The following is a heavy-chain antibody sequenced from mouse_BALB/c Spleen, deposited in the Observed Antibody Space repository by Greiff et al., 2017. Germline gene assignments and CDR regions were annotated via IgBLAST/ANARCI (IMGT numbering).Heavy chain of an antibody. CDR2: ISNLAYSI. D-gene: IGHD6-1*01. Sequence: EVKLVESGGGLVQPGGSRKLSCAASGFTFSDYGMAWVRQAPGKGPEWVAFISNLAYSIYYADTVKGRFTISRDNPKNTLFLQMTSLRSEDTAMYYCARSSWDYWGQGTTLTVSS. V-gene: IGHV5-15*01. J-gene: IGHJ2*01. CDR1: GFTFSDYG. CDR3: ARSSWDY.